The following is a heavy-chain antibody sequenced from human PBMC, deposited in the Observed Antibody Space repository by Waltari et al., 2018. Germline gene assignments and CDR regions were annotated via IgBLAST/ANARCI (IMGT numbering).Heavy chain of an antibody. Sequence: EVQLEESGGGVVQPGGSLSLSCAASGLTLDDFALPWVRQAPGKGLEWVSLITWDGRSTYYADSVKGRFAISRDNGKDFLYLQMNSLRPEDTALYYCVKEAAGYNSLIANGLDVWGQGTTVTVSS. D-gene: IGHD3-9*01. V-gene: IGHV3-43D*04. CDR1: GLTLDDFA. CDR2: ITWDGRST. CDR3: VKEAAGYNSLIANGLDV. J-gene: IGHJ6*02.